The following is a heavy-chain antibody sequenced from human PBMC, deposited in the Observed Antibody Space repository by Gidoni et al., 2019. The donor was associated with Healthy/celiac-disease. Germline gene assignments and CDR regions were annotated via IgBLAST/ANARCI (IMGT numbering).Heavy chain of an antibody. V-gene: IGHV3-23*04. J-gene: IGHJ4*02. D-gene: IGHD6-19*01. Sequence: EVQLVESGGGWVQPGGSLRLSCAASGFTFSSYAMSWVRQAPGKGLGWVSAISGSGGSTYYADSVKGRFTISRDNSKNTLYLQMNSLRAEDTAVYYCAKDGARGWLLDYWGQGTLVTVSS. CDR2: ISGSGGST. CDR1: GFTFSSYA. CDR3: AKDGARGWLLDY.